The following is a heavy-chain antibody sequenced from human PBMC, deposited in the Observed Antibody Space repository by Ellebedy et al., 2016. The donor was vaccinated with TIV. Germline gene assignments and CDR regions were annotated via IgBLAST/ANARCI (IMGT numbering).Heavy chain of an antibody. J-gene: IGHJ4*02. D-gene: IGHD3-10*01. V-gene: IGHV3-74*01. CDR3: ARPRGGGQFED. CDR2: INIDGSIT. Sequence: GESLKISCAASGFSFSSYWMHWVRRAPGKGPVWVSRINIDGSITTYADSVKGRFTISRDNAKNTLYLQMNSLRAEDTAVYYCARPRGGGQFEDWGQGTLVTVSS. CDR1: GFSFSSYW.